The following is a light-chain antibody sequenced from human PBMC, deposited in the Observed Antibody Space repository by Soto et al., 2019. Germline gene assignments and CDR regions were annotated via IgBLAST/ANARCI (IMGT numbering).Light chain of an antibody. CDR2: LGS. V-gene: IGKV2-28*01. J-gene: IGKJ5*01. CDR3: LQALQIPPT. CDR1: QSLLHSNGYNY. Sequence: DIVMTQSPFFLPVTPGEPASISCRSIQSLLHSNGYNYLDWYLQKPGQSPQLLIYLGSNRASGVPDRLSGSGTGTNFTLKFSRVAAEDVGVYYCLQALQIPPTFGQGTRLEIK.